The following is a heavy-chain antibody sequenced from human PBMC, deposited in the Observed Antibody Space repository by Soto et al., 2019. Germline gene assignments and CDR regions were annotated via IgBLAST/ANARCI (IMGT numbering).Heavy chain of an antibody. Sequence: PGGSLRLSCAASGFTFSNYNMHWVRQAPGKGLEWVAVISYDGSNKYYADSVKGQFTISRDNSKNTLYLQMNSLRAEDTAVFYCAKEDTGGALHYWGQGTLVTVSS. CDR1: GFTFSNYN. V-gene: IGHV3-30*18. CDR2: ISYDGSNK. J-gene: IGHJ4*02. D-gene: IGHD3-16*01. CDR3: AKEDTGGALHY.